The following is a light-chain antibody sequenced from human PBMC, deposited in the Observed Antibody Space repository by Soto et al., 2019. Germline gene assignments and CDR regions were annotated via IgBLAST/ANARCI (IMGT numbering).Light chain of an antibody. CDR1: QSVSSRY. CDR2: GAS. V-gene: IGKV3-20*01. J-gene: IGKJ5*01. Sequence: EIVLTQSPGTLSLSPGERATLSCRASQSVSSRYLALYQQKPGQAPRLLIYGASSRSTGIPDRFSGSGSGTDFTLTISRLEPEDFAVYYCQQYGSSITFGQGKRLEIK. CDR3: QQYGSSIT.